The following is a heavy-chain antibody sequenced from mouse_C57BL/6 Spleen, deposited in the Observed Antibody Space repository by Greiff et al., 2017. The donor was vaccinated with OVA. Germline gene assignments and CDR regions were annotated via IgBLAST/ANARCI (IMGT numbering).Heavy chain of an antibody. CDR2: IDPSDSET. CDR1: GYTFTSYW. D-gene: IGHD2-1*01. Sequence: QVQLQQPGAELVRPGSSVKLSCKASGYTFTSYWMHWVKQRPIQGLEWIGNIDPSDSETHYNQKFKDKATLTVDKSSSTAYMQLSSLTSEDSAVYYCARGDYYGNPYYAMDYWGQGTSVTVSS. V-gene: IGHV1-52*01. CDR3: ARGDYYGNPYYAMDY. J-gene: IGHJ4*01.